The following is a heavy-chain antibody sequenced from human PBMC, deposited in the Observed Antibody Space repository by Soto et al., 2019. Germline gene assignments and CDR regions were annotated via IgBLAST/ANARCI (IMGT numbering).Heavy chain of an antibody. CDR2: INPNSGGT. CDR1: GYTFTGYY. V-gene: IGHV1-2*04. Sequence: VKVSCKASGYTFTGYYMHWVRQAPGQGLEWMGWINPNSGGTNYAQKFQGWVTMTRDTSISTAYMELSRLRSDDTAVYYCARDVAAAGHYYYYYGMDVWGQGTTVTVSS. CDR3: ARDVAAAGHYYYYYGMDV. J-gene: IGHJ6*02. D-gene: IGHD6-13*01.